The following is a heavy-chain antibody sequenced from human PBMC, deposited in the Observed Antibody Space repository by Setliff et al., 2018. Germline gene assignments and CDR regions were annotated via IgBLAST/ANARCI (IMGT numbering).Heavy chain of an antibody. CDR1: GITFSDYW. D-gene: IGHD3-10*01. CDR3: RLWFGELLRDY. Sequence: GGSLRLSCSVSGITFSDYWMSWVRQAPGKGLEWVANIKQDGSEKYYVDSVKGQFTISRDNAKNTLYLQMSSLRTEDTAMYYCRLWFGELLRDYWGQGTLVTVSS. CDR2: IKQDGSEK. V-gene: IGHV3-7*03. J-gene: IGHJ4*02.